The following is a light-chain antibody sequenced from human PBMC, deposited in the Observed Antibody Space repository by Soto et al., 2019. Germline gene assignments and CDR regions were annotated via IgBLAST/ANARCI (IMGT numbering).Light chain of an antibody. J-gene: IGLJ1*01. Sequence: QSALTQPASVSGSPGQSISISCTGATSDIGNYNYFSWYQQHPGKAPKLIIYQVSNRPSGVSNRFSGSKSGNTASLTISGLQADDEADYYCSSYTGGNPPYVLGTGTKLTVL. V-gene: IGLV2-14*01. CDR3: SSYTGGNPPYV. CDR2: QVS. CDR1: TSDIGNYNY.